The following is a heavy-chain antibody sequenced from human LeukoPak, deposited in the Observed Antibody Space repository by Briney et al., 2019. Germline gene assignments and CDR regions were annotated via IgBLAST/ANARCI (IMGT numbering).Heavy chain of an antibody. CDR3: ARDNWNDPNWFDP. CDR2: IYTSGST. J-gene: IGHJ5*02. CDR1: GGSISSGSYY. D-gene: IGHD1-1*01. Sequence: SETLSLTCTVSGGSISSGSYYWSWIRQPAGKGLEWIGRIYTSGSTNYNPTLKSRVTISVDTSKNQFSLKLSSVTAGDTAVYYCARDNWNDPNWFDPWGQGTLVTVSS. V-gene: IGHV4-61*02.